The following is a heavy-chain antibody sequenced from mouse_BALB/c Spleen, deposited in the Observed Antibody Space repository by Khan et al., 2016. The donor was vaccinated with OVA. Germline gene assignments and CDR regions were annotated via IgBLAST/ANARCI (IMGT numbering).Heavy chain of an antibody. Sequence: VQLKESGPGLVKPSQSLSLTCTVTGYSITSDYAWNWIRQFPGNKLEWMGYINYSGSTSYNPSLKSRISITRDTSKNQFFLQLNSVTTEDTATYYGARKGYGNWFAYWGQGTLVTVSA. J-gene: IGHJ3*01. V-gene: IGHV3-2*02. CDR2: INYSGST. CDR1: GYSITSDYA. CDR3: ARKGYGNWFAY. D-gene: IGHD2-1*01.